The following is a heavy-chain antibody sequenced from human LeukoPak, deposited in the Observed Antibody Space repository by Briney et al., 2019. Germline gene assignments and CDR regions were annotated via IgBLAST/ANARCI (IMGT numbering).Heavy chain of an antibody. CDR3: ARRHDSTGGFDY. D-gene: IGHD3-22*01. CDR2: IKQDGSER. J-gene: IGHJ4*02. Sequence: GGALRLSCAASGVTFSSYWMSWVRHAPRGGREGGSNIKQDGSERYYVDSLKGRFTICRDNTKKSLYLQMTSLRHEDRPVYYCARRHDSTGGFDYWGQGTLLTVSS. V-gene: IGHV3-7*01. CDR1: GVTFSSYW.